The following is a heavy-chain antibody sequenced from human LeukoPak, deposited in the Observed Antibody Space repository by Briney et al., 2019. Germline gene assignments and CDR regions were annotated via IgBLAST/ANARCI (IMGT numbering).Heavy chain of an antibody. Sequence: PGGSLRLSCAASGFTFSSYDIHWVRQATGKGLEWVSGIGTAGEIYYPGSVKGRFTISRDNAKNSLYLQMNSLRAEDTAVYYCARDHLGRAATGPSLVDWGHGTLVTVSS. V-gene: IGHV3-13*01. D-gene: IGHD6-13*01. CDR3: ARDHLGRAATGPSLVD. J-gene: IGHJ4*01. CDR2: IGTAGEI. CDR1: GFTFSSYD.